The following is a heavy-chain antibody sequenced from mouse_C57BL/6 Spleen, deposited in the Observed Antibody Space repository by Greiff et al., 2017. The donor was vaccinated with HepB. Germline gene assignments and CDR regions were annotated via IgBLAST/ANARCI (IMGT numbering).Heavy chain of an antibody. CDR1: GFNIKDDY. CDR2: IDPENGDT. J-gene: IGHJ3*01. D-gene: IGHD3-2*02. Sequence: VQLQQSGAELVRPGASVKLSCTASGFNIKDDYMHWVKQRPEQGLEWIGWIDPENGDTEYASKFQGKATITADTSSNTAYLQLSSLTSEDTAVYYCTPLDSSGYVWFAYWGQGTLVTVSA. CDR3: TPLDSSGYVWFAY. V-gene: IGHV14-4*01.